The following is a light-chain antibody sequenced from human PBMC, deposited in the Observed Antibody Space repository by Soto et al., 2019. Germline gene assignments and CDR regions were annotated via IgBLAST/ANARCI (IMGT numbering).Light chain of an antibody. CDR3: QHYGSSTRT. J-gene: IGKJ2*01. CDR2: GAS. CDR1: QSVSSSY. Sequence: EIVLTRSPGTLSLSPGERATLSCRASQSVSSSYLAWYRQKPGQAPRLLIYGASRRATGIPDRFSGSGSGTDVTLTISRLEPEDFAIYYCQHYGSSTRTFGQGTKLEI. V-gene: IGKV3-20*01.